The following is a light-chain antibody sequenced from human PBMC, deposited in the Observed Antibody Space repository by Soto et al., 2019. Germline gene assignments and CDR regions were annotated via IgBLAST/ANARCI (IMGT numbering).Light chain of an antibody. V-gene: IGKV1D-12*01. CDR1: QGLSGW. CDR2: ATS. J-gene: IGKJ2*01. Sequence: DIQMTQSPSSVSASLGDRVTITCRANQGLSGWLAWYQQKPGKAPNLLIYATSNLHSGVPSRFSGSGSGTYFTLTINSLQPEDFASDYCRQTDSFPYPVGQGTKLEI. CDR3: RQTDSFPYP.